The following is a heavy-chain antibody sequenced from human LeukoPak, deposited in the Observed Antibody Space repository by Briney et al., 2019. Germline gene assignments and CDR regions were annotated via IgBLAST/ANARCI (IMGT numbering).Heavy chain of an antibody. D-gene: IGHD3-9*01. CDR3: ARDPTYDILTGYTDY. CDR1: GFTFSSYW. V-gene: IGHV3-74*01. CDR2: INSDGSST. Sequence: GGSLRLSCAASGFTFSSYWMHWVRQAPGKGLVWVSRINSDGSSTSYADSVKGRFTISRDNAKNTLHLQMNSLRAEDTAVYYCARDPTYDILTGYTDYWGQGTLVTVSS. J-gene: IGHJ4*02.